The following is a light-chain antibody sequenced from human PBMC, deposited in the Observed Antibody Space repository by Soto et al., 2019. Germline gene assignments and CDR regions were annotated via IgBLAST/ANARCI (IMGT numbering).Light chain of an antibody. CDR3: QQYGSSPVT. CDR2: SAS. CDR1: QSVSNSY. V-gene: IGKV3-20*01. Sequence: EIVLTQSPGTLSLSPGERATLSCRASQSVSNSYLAWYQQKPGQAPSLLIYSASSRATGLPDRFSGSGSGTDFTLTISRLAPEDFVVYYCQQYGSSPVTFGQGTKLEIK. J-gene: IGKJ2*01.